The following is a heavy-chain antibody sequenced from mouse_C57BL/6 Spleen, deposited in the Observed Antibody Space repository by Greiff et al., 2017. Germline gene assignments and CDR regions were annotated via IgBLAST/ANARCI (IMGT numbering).Heavy chain of an antibody. V-gene: IGHV3-6*01. CDR3: ARDREYYGSSYWYFDV. J-gene: IGHJ1*03. Sequence: DVHLVESGPGLVKPSQSLSLTCSVTGYSITSGYYWNWIRQFPGNKLEWMGYISYDGSNNYNPSLKNRISITRDTSKNQFFLKLNSVTTEDTATYYCARDREYYGSSYWYFDVWGTGTTVTVSS. CDR2: ISYDGSN. D-gene: IGHD1-1*01. CDR1: GYSITSGYY.